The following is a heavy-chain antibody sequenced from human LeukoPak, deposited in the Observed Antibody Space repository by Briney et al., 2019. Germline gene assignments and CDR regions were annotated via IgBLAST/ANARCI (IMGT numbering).Heavy chain of an antibody. CDR3: ARGDDYDYVWGSYRYNWFDP. J-gene: IGHJ5*02. CDR2: INAGNGNT. Sequence: ASVKVSCKASGYTFTSYAMHWVRQAPGQRLEWMGWINAGNGNTKYSQKFQGRVTITRDTSASTAYMEPSSLRSEDTAVYYCARGDDYDYVWGSYRYNWFDPWGQGILVTVSS. CDR1: GYTFTSYA. V-gene: IGHV1-3*01. D-gene: IGHD3-16*02.